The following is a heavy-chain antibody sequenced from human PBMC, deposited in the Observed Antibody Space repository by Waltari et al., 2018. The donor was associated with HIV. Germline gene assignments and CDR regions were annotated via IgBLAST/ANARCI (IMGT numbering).Heavy chain of an antibody. Sequence: EVQLVQSGAEVKKPGESLKISCRGSGYSFTSYWIGWVRQMPGKGLEWMGIIYLVDSNLRYSPSFQGQVTISADKSISTAYLQWSSLKASDTAMYYCASTVYCGGDCYSGYFDYWGQGTLVTVSS. V-gene: IGHV5-51*01. CDR2: IYLVDSNL. CDR1: GYSFTSYW. J-gene: IGHJ4*02. CDR3: ASTVYCGGDCYSGYFDY. D-gene: IGHD2-21*02.